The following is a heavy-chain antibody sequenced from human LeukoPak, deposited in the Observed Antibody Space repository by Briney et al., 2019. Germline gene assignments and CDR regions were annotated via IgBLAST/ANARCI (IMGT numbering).Heavy chain of an antibody. CDR1: GYTFTSYG. Sequence: ASVKVSCKASGYTFTSYGISWVRRAPGEGLEWMGWISAYNGNTNYAQKLQGRVTMTTDTSTSTAYMELRSLRSDDTAVYYCARDESPYGGNSGSKFDYWGQGTLVTVSS. J-gene: IGHJ4*02. D-gene: IGHD4-23*01. CDR3: ARDESPYGGNSGSKFDY. CDR2: ISAYNGNT. V-gene: IGHV1-18*01.